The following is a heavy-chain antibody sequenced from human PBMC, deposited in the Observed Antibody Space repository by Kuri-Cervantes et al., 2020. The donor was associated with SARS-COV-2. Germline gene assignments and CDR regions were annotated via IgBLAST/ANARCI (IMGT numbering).Heavy chain of an antibody. CDR1: TITFSECR. CDR2: ISSSTSTK. J-gene: IGHJ4*02. V-gene: IGHV3-48*01. Sequence: GESLKISCAASTITFSECRMSRVRQAPGKGLEWVSDISSSTSTKYYVGSVKGRFTICRDKARRSLYLQMNSLRAEDTAVYYCARDGLLRFLEWLFMYYFGYWGQGTLVTVSS. CDR3: ARDGLLRFLEWLFMYYFGY. D-gene: IGHD3-3*01.